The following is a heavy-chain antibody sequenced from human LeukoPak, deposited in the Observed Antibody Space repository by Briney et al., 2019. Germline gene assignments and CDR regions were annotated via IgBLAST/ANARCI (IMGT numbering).Heavy chain of an antibody. J-gene: IGHJ3*02. Sequence: PGASVKVSCKASGYTFTSYGISWVRQAPGQGLEWMGGISAYNGNTNYAQKLQGRVTMTTDTSTSTAYMELRSLRSDDTAVYYCARVRYDYVWGSYRPLGAFDIWGQGTMVTVSS. D-gene: IGHD3-16*02. CDR2: ISAYNGNT. CDR1: GYTFTSYG. CDR3: ARVRYDYVWGSYRPLGAFDI. V-gene: IGHV1-18*01.